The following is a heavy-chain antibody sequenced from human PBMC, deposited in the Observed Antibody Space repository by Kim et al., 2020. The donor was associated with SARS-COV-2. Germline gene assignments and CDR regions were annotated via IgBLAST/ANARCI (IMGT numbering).Heavy chain of an antibody. CDR1: GFTFDDYA. Sequence: GGSLRLSCAASGFTFDDYAMHWVRQAPGKGLEWVSGISWNSGSIGYADSVKGRFTISRDNAKNSLYLQMNSLRAEDTALYYCAKAEVAATPKYYFDYWGQGTLVTVSS. V-gene: IGHV3-9*01. CDR2: ISWNSGSI. J-gene: IGHJ4*02. D-gene: IGHD2-15*01. CDR3: AKAEVAATPKYYFDY.